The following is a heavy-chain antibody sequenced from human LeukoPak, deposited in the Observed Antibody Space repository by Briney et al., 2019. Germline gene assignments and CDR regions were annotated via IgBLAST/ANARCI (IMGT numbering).Heavy chain of an antibody. D-gene: IGHD6-13*01. CDR2: IKQDGSEK. CDR3: ARSLYPSGSFFDY. CDR1: GFTFSSYW. V-gene: IGHV3-7*01. J-gene: IGHJ4*02. Sequence: GGSLRLSCAASGFTFSSYWMSWVRQAPGKGLEWVANIKQDGSEKYYVDSVKGRFTISRDNAKNSLYLQMNSLRAEDTAVYYCARSLYPSGSFFDYWGQGTLVIVSS.